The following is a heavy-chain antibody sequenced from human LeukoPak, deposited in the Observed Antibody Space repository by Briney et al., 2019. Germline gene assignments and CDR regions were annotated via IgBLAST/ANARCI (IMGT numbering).Heavy chain of an antibody. V-gene: IGHV3-11*04. J-gene: IGHJ4*02. CDR3: ARAVVGGPHHFDY. D-gene: IGHD1-26*01. CDR1: GFTFSDYY. Sequence: PGGSLRPSCAASGFTFSDYYMSWIRQAPGKGLEWVSYISSSGNTTYHADSVKGRFTISRDNAKNSLYLQMSSLRAEDTAVYYCARAVVGGPHHFDYWGQGTLVTVSS. CDR2: ISSSGNTT.